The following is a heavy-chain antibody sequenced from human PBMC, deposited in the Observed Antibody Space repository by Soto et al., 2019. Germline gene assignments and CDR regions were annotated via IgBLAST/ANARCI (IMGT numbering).Heavy chain of an antibody. CDR2: INHSGST. J-gene: IGHJ5*02. CDR3: ATLYSGSYYWFDP. CDR1: GGSFSGYY. D-gene: IGHD1-26*01. Sequence: TSETLSLTCAVYGGSFSGYYWSWIRQPPGKGLEWIGEINHSGSTNYNPSLKSRVTISVDTSKNQFSLKLSSVTAADTAVYYCATLYSGSYYWFDPWGQGTLVTVSS. V-gene: IGHV4-34*01.